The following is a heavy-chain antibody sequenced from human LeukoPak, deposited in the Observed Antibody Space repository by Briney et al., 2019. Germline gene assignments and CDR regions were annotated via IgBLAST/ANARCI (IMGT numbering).Heavy chain of an antibody. V-gene: IGHV3-13*01. J-gene: IGHJ3*02. CDR2: IGTAGDT. Sequence: GGSLRLSCAASGFTFSSYDMHCVRQATGKGLEWVSAIGTAGDTYYPGSVKGRFTISRENAKNSLYLQMNSLRAGDTAVYYCARGLPFLAVAGTAFDIWGQGTMVTVSS. CDR1: GFTFSSYD. CDR3: ARGLPFLAVAGTAFDI. D-gene: IGHD6-19*01.